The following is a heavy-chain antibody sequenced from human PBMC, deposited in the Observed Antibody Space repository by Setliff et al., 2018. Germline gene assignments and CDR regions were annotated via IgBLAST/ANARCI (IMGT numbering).Heavy chain of an antibody. V-gene: IGHV4-39*01. J-gene: IGHJ4*02. Sequence: SETLSLTCSVSDGSMTSGSYYWGWIRQPPGKGLEWIGSVYYSGTTYSNPSLKSRVTMSVDTSKNQFSLRLNSVTASDTAVYYCATTGTYRYFDYWGQGTLVTVSS. CDR2: VYYSGTT. CDR3: ATTGTYRYFDY. D-gene: IGHD1-1*01. CDR1: DGSMTSGSYY.